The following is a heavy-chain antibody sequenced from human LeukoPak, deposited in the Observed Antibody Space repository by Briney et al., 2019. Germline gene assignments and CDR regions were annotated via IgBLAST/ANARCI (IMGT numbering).Heavy chain of an antibody. CDR1: GFTFSDYY. Sequence: GGSLRLSCAASGFTFSDYYMSWIRQAPGKGLEWVSYISSSGSTIYYADSVKGRFTISRDNAKNSLYLQMNSLRAEDTAVYYCARGSWYSSSWAYIDYWGQGTLVTVSS. D-gene: IGHD6-13*01. CDR3: ARGSWYSSSWAYIDY. V-gene: IGHV3-11*01. J-gene: IGHJ4*02. CDR2: ISSSGSTI.